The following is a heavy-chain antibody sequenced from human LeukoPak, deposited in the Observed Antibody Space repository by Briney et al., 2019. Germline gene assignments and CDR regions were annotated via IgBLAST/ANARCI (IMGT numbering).Heavy chain of an antibody. Sequence: SETLSLTCAVYGGSFSGYYWSWIRQPPGKGLEWIGEINHSGSTNYNPSLKSRVTISVDTSKNQFSLKLSSVTAADTAVYYCARFSMVRGVIRYWGQGTLVTVSS. CDR3: ARFSMVRGVIRY. D-gene: IGHD3-10*01. CDR2: INHSGST. V-gene: IGHV4-34*01. J-gene: IGHJ4*02. CDR1: GGSFSGYY.